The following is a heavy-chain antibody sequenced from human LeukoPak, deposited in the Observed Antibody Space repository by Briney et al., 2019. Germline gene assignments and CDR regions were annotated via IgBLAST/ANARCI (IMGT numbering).Heavy chain of an antibody. CDR2: IPYDGSNK. J-gene: IGHJ3*02. Sequence: GRSLRLSCAASGFTFSSYGMHWVRQAPGKGLEWVAVIPYDGSNKYYADSVKGRFTISRDNSKNTLYLQMNSLRAEDTAVYYCAKVPDYYDSSGYYGTYDAFDIWGQGTMVTVSS. V-gene: IGHV3-30*18. CDR1: GFTFSSYG. D-gene: IGHD3-22*01. CDR3: AKVPDYYDSSGYYGTYDAFDI.